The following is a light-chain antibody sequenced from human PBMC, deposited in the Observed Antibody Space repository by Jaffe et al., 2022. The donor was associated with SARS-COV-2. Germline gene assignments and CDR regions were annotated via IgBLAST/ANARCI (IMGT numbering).Light chain of an antibody. Sequence: QSVLTQPPSASGTPGQRVTISCSGSSSNIGNNYVYWYQHLPGTAPKLLIYRNDQRPSGVPDRFSGSKSGTSASLAISGLRSEDEADYYCAAWDGSLSGPVVFGGGTKLTVL. J-gene: IGLJ2*01. CDR3: AAWDGSLSGPVV. CDR1: SSNIGNNY. V-gene: IGLV1-47*01. CDR2: RND.